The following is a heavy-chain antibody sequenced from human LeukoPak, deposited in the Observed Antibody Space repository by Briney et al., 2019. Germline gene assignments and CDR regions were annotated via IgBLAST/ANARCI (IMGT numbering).Heavy chain of an antibody. CDR1: GFTFSNYS. D-gene: IGHD2-2*01. CDR2: ISSSSSTI. V-gene: IGHV3-48*01. Sequence: GSLRLSCAASGFTFSNYSMNWVRQAPGKGLEWVSYISSSSSTIYYADSVKGRFTISRDNAKNSLYLQMNSLRAEDTAVYYCARDCSSTSCYDWFDPWGQGTLVTVSS. J-gene: IGHJ5*02. CDR3: ARDCSSTSCYDWFDP.